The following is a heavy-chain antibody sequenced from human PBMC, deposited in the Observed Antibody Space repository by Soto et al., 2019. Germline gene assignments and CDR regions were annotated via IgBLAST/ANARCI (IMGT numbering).Heavy chain of an antibody. CDR2: IYWNDDK. Sequence: QITLKESGPTLVKPTQTLTLTCTFSGFSLSTSGVGVGWIRQPPGKALEWLALIYWNDDKRYSPSLKSRLTITKDTSKNQVVLTMTTMDPVDTATYYCAHSRPPYSSGWYGNYFDYWGQGTLVTVSS. CDR1: GFSLSTSGVG. CDR3: AHSRPPYSSGWYGNYFDY. D-gene: IGHD6-19*01. V-gene: IGHV2-5*01. J-gene: IGHJ4*02.